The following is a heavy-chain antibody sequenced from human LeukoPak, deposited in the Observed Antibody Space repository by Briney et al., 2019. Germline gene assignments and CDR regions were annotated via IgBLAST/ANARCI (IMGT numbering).Heavy chain of an antibody. D-gene: IGHD6-13*01. CDR1: GFTFSSYS. Sequence: PGGSLRLSCAASGFTFSSYSMNWVRQAPGKGLEWVSSISSSSSYIYYADSVKGRFTISRDNAKNSLYLQMNSLRAEDTAVYYCARVLPRQQLAQTYYYYGMDVWGRGTTVTVSS. V-gene: IGHV3-21*01. CDR3: ARVLPRQQLAQTYYYYGMDV. CDR2: ISSSSSYI. J-gene: IGHJ6*02.